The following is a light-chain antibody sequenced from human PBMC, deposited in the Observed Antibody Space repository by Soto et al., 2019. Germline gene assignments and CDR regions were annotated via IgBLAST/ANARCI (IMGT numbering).Light chain of an antibody. V-gene: IGLV1-40*01. CDR3: QSYDCSLGGSV. J-gene: IGLJ3*02. CDR1: SSNIGAGYD. CDR2: GNS. Sequence: QSVLTQPPSVSGAPGQRVTISCTGSSSNIGAGYDVHWYQQLPGTAPKLLIYGNSNRPSGVPDRFSGSKSGTSASLAITGLQAEEEADYYCQSYDCSLGGSVFGGGTKLTVL.